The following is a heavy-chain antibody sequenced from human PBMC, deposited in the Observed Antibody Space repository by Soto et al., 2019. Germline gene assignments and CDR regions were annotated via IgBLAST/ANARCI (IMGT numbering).Heavy chain of an antibody. J-gene: IGHJ6*02. CDR2: ISSSSTYI. CDR3: ARDTNKRASKAQLFTAGMDV. Sequence: PGGSLRPSCAASGFSFSNYNMNGVRQAPGKGLEWVSSISSSSTYIYDADSVKGRFTISRDNAKNSLYLQMNSLRAEDTAVYYCARDTNKRASKAQLFTAGMDVWGQGTTVTVSS. D-gene: IGHD2-2*01. V-gene: IGHV3-21*01. CDR1: GFSFSNYN.